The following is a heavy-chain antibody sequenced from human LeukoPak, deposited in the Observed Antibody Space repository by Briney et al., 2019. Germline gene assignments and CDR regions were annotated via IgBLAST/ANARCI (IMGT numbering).Heavy chain of an antibody. V-gene: IGHV3-11*03. CDR3: ARTHSYYDSSGYYPTGYYSYYYGMDV. CDR1: GFTFSDEY. D-gene: IGHD3-22*01. CDR2: ISNSGSYT. Sequence: GRALRLSCAASGFTFSDEYMSWIRQAPGKGLVWVSYISNSGSYTNYADSVRGRFTISRDNAKNSLYLQMSSLRAEDTAVYYCARTHSYYDSSGYYPTGYYSYYYGMDVWGQGTTVTVSS. J-gene: IGHJ6*02.